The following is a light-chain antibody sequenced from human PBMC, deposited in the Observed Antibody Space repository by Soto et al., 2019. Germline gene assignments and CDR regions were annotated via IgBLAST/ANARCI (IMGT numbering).Light chain of an antibody. V-gene: IGKV3-20*01. CDR2: GAS. Sequence: EIVLTQSPGTLSLSPGERATLSCRASQSVSSSYLAWYQQKPGQAPRLLIYGASSRATGIPDRFSGSGSGTDFTRTISRLEPEDFAVYYCQQYGSSPPRYTFCQGTKLEIK. J-gene: IGKJ2*01. CDR1: QSVSSSY. CDR3: QQYGSSPPRYT.